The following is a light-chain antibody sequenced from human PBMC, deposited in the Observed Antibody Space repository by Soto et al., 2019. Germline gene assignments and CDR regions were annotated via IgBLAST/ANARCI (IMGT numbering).Light chain of an antibody. J-gene: IGKJ1*01. Sequence: EIVLTQSPGTLSLSPGERAALSCRGGQSVSSSYLAWYQQEPGQAPRLLIYGASSRATGIPDRFSGSGSGTDFTLTISRLEPEDFAVYYCQQYGSSPPWTFGQGTKVDIK. V-gene: IGKV3-20*01. CDR1: QSVSSSY. CDR3: QQYGSSPPWT. CDR2: GAS.